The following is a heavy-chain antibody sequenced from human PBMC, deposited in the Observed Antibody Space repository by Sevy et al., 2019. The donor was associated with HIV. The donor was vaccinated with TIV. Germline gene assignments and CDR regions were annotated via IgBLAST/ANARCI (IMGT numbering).Heavy chain of an antibody. Sequence: GGSLRLSCAASGYIFSSYGIHWVRQAPGKGLEWVAFLSYDERNKYYADSVKGRFTISGDSSKNTFYLQMNNLRADDTAVYYCAKDRDGLLVPSTMRDEYPGYGMDVWGQGTTVTVSS. J-gene: IGHJ6*02. V-gene: IGHV3-30*18. CDR2: LSYDERNK. D-gene: IGHD2-2*01. CDR1: GYIFSSYG. CDR3: AKDRDGLLVPSTMRDEYPGYGMDV.